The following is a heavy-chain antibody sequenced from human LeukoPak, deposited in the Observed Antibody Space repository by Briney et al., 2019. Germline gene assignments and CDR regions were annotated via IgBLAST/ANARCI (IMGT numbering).Heavy chain of an antibody. J-gene: IGHJ3*02. CDR3: ARGEIVITFGSSRPGDAYI. D-gene: IGHD3-16*01. CDR2: IIPIFGTA. V-gene: IGHV1-69*13. CDR1: GGTFSSYA. Sequence: SVKVSCKASGGTFSSYAISWVRQAPGQGLEWMGGIIPIFGTANYAQKFQGRVTITADESTSTAYMELSSLRSEDTAVYYCARGEIVITFGSSRPGDAYIWGQGTMVTVSS.